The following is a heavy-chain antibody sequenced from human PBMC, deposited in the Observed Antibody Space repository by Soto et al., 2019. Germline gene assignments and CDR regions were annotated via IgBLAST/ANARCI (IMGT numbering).Heavy chain of an antibody. CDR3: ASHPLNWSDADS. D-gene: IGHD1-1*01. V-gene: IGHV4-39*01. J-gene: IGHJ4*02. Sequence: PSETLSLTCTVSGGSISSTTYSGGWIRQPPGKGLEWIGSMYYSGTTYSNPSLQSRVTISVDTSNNQFSLKLTSVTAADTGVYYCASHPLNWSDADSWGQGVLVIVSS. CDR2: MYYSGTT. CDR1: GGSISSTTYS.